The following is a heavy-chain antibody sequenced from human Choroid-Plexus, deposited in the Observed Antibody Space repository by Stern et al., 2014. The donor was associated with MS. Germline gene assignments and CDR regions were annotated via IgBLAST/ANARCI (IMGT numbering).Heavy chain of an antibody. Sequence: VQLEESGGGVVQPGRPLRLSCVASGFTFGSCDMHWVRQAPGKGLEWVAGVSYDGSNKYYADSVKGRFTISRDNSQNTLYMQMSSLRPEDTAVYYCAKDRQYLTYFFDHWGQGSLVTVSS. J-gene: IGHJ5*02. CDR1: GFTFGSCD. D-gene: IGHD2/OR15-2a*01. V-gene: IGHV3-30*18. CDR3: AKDRQYLTYFFDH. CDR2: VSYDGSNK.